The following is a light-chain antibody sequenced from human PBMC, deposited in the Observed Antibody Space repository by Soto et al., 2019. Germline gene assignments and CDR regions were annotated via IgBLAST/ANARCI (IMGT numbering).Light chain of an antibody. CDR3: HQYNGWPRT. CDR1: RSISTY. CDR2: EAL. Sequence: ETVLTHSLATLSFSPLEGANLXCMASRSISTYLAWYQQKPGQAPRLLIYEALNRATGIPARFSGSGSGTEFTLTITSLQSEDFAVYYCHQYNGWPRTFGQGTKVDIK. V-gene: IGKV3-11*01. J-gene: IGKJ1*01.